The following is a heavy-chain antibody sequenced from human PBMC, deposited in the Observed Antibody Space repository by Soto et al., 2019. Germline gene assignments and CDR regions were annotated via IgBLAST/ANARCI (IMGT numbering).Heavy chain of an antibody. D-gene: IGHD4-17*01. CDR1: GGTFSSYT. CDR2: IIPILGIA. V-gene: IGHV1-69*02. J-gene: IGHJ4*02. CDR3: VTNQRMNTVTTTPEFDY. Sequence: SVKVSCKASGGTFSSYTISWVRQAPGQGLEWMGRIIPILGIANYAQKFQGRVTITADKSTSTAYMELSSLRSEDTAVYYCVTNQRMNTVTTTPEFDYWGQGTLVTVSP.